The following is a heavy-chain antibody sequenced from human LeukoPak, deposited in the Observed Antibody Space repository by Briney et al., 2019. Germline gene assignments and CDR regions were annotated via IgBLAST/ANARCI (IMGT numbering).Heavy chain of an antibody. CDR3: ARGSTDYYGPFVY. V-gene: IGHV4-4*07. D-gene: IGHD1-26*01. CDR2: IHTSGST. J-gene: IGHJ4*02. CDR1: GGSISSYY. Sequence: SETLSLTCTVSGGSISSYYCNWIRQSAGKGLEWIGRIHTSGSTNYNPSLKSRVTMSVDTSKNQFSLKLTSVTAADMAVYYCARGSTDYYGPFVYWGQGTLVTVSS.